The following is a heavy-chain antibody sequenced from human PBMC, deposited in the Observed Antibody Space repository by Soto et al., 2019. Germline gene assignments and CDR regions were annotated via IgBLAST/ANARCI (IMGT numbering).Heavy chain of an antibody. CDR1: GFTFSGFA. CDR2: KSYDGSNK. CDR3: ARFKGCSGGSCYSHFDY. J-gene: IGHJ4*02. V-gene: IGHV3-30-3*01. D-gene: IGHD2-15*01. Sequence: QVQLVESGGGVVQPGRSLRLSCAASGFTFSGFAMHWVRQAPGKGLEWVAVKSYDGSNKYYADSVKGRFTISRDNSKNTLYVQMNSLRAEDTAVYYCARFKGCSGGSCYSHFDYWGQGTLVTVSS.